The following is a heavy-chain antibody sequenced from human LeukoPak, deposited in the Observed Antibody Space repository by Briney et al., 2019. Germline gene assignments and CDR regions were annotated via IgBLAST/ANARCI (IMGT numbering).Heavy chain of an antibody. D-gene: IGHD1-1*01. Sequence: GGSLRLSCAASEFTFTTYGMHWVRQAPGKGLEWVAFIYYDGSDIYYADYVKGRFTISRDISKNTLYPQMDSLRAEDTAIYYCARDWKTNSFDYWGQGTLVTVSS. V-gene: IGHV3-33*01. CDR1: EFTFTTYG. CDR3: ARDWKTNSFDY. J-gene: IGHJ4*02. CDR2: IYYDGSDI.